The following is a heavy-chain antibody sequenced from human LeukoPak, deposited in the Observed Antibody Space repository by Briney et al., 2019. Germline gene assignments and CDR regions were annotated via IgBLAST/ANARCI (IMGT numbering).Heavy chain of an antibody. CDR3: ASKYSSGWYEAFDI. D-gene: IGHD6-19*01. CDR1: GGSISSYY. Sequence: PSETLSLTCTVSGGSISSYYWSWIRQPPGKGLEWIGYIYYSGSTKYNPSLKSRVTISVDTSKNQFSLKLSSVTAADTAGYYCASKYSSGWYEAFDIWGQGTMVTVSS. J-gene: IGHJ3*02. CDR2: IYYSGST. V-gene: IGHV4-59*01.